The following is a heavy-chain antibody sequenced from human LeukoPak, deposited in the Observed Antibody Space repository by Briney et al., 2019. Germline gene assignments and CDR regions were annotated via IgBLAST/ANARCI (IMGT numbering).Heavy chain of an antibody. V-gene: IGHV1-2*06. CDR1: GYTFTSYY. CDR2: INPNSGGT. CDR3: ARDTDSSGWYDY. D-gene: IGHD6-19*01. J-gene: IGHJ4*02. Sequence: GASVKISCKASGYTFTSYYMHWVRQAPGQGLEWMGRINPNSGGTNYAQKFQGRVTMTRDTSISTAYMELSRLRSDDTAVYYCARDTDSSGWYDYWGQGTLVTVSS.